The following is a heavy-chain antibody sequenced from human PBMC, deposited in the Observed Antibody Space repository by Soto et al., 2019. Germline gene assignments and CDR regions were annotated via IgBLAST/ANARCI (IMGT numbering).Heavy chain of an antibody. Sequence: GGSLRLSCAASGFTFSSYSMNWVRQAPGKGLEWVSSISSSSSYIYYADSVKGRFTISRDNAKNSLYLQMNSLRAEDTAVYYCAREYDILTLNDAFDIWGQGTMVTVSS. V-gene: IGHV3-21*01. D-gene: IGHD3-9*01. CDR1: GFTFSSYS. CDR2: ISSSSSYI. J-gene: IGHJ3*02. CDR3: AREYDILTLNDAFDI.